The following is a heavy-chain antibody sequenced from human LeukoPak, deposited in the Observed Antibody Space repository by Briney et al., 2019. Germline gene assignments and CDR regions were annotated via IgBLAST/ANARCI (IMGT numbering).Heavy chain of an antibody. CDR2: LYHCGST. Sequence: SETLSLTCTVSGGSISSSSDYWGWIRQPPGKGLEWIGSMWIGSLYHCGSTYYNPSLKRRVTISVETSKNQFSLKLSSVTAADTAVYYCARHSSMTTVTIRPWGQGTLVTVSS. J-gene: IGHJ5*02. CDR3: ARHSSMTTVTIRP. V-gene: IGHV4-39*01. CDR1: GGSISSSSDY. D-gene: IGHD4-11*01.